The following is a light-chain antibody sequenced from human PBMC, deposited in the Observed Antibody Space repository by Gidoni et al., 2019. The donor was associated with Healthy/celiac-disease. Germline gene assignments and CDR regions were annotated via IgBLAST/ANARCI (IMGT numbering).Light chain of an antibody. CDR2: AAS. CDR1: QSSSSY. V-gene: IGKV1-39*01. Sequence: DIQMTQSPSSLSAFVGDRVTISCRASQSSSSYLNWYQQKPGKAHKLLIYAASSLQSGVPSRFSGSGSGTDFTLTISSLQPEDVATYYCQQSYSTLFTFGPGTKVEIK. J-gene: IGKJ3*01. CDR3: QQSYSTLFT.